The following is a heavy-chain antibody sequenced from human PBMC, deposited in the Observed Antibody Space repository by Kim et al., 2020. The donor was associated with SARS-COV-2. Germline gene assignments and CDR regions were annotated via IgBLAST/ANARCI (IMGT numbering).Heavy chain of an antibody. D-gene: IGHD3-3*01. CDR2: ISAESGDI. J-gene: IGHJ4*02. CDR3: AREVVTEDDFWSGYSQLRKGYFDL. CDR1: GYTFVNYG. Sequence: ASVKVSCEASGYTFVNYGLNWVRQAPGQGLEWMGWISAESGDIKYAPKVQGRVTMTTDTSTSTAYMELRSLTSEDTAVYYCAREVVTEDDFWSGYSQLRKGYFDLWGQGTLVTVSS. V-gene: IGHV1-18*01.